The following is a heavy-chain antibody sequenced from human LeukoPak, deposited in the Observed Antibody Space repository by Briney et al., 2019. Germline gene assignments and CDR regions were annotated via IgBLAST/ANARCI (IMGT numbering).Heavy chain of an antibody. CDR1: GDSISSYY. D-gene: IGHD7-27*01. J-gene: IGHJ3*02. CDR2: IYYSGST. Sequence: SETLSLTCTVSGDSISSYYWSWLRQPPGKGLEWIGYIYYSGSTNYNPSLKSRVTISVDTSENQFSLKLSSVTAADTGVYCCAREGELTGDAFDIWGQGTMVTVSS. CDR3: AREGELTGDAFDI. V-gene: IGHV4-59*01.